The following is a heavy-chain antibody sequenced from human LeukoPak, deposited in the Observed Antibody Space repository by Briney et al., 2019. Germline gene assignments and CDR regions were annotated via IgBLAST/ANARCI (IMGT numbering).Heavy chain of an antibody. V-gene: IGHV4-39*01. CDR3: ARHSNDYRSFPLDY. D-gene: IGHD4-11*01. CDR2: IYYSGST. J-gene: IGHJ4*02. Sequence: SETLSLTCTVSGGSISSSSYYWGWIRQPPGKGLEWIGSIYYSGSTYYNPSLKSRVTISVDTSKNQFSLKLSSVTAADTAVYYCARHSNDYRSFPLDYWGQGTLVTVSS. CDR1: GGSISSSSYY.